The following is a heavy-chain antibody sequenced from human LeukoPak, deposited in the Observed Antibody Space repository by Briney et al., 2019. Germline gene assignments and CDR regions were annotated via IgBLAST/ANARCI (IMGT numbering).Heavy chain of an antibody. Sequence: GESLRISCKASGYSFTSYWISWVRQMPGKGLEWMGEIDPSDSYINYSPSFQGHVTISADKSITTAYLQWSSLEASDTAMYYCARHYGSGRTMGYWGQGTLVTVSS. J-gene: IGHJ4*02. CDR1: GYSFTSYW. CDR2: IDPSDSYI. D-gene: IGHD3-10*01. CDR3: ARHYGSGRTMGY. V-gene: IGHV5-10-1*01.